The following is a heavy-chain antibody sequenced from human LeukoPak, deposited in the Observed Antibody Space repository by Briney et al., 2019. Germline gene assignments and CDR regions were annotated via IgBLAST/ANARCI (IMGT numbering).Heavy chain of an antibody. J-gene: IGHJ4*02. V-gene: IGHV1-18*01. D-gene: IGHD6-19*01. CDR2: ISAYNGNT. CDR3: ARDIISAVAETPYLDY. CDR1: GYTFTSYG. Sequence: ASVKVSCKASGYTFTSYGISWVRQAPGQGLEWMGWISAYNGNTNYAQKLQGRVTMTTDTSTSTAYMELRSLRSDDTAVYYCARDIISAVAETPYLDYWGQGTLVTVSS.